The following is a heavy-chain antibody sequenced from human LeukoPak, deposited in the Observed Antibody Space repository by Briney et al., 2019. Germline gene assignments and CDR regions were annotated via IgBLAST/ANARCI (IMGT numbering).Heavy chain of an antibody. CDR2: INHGEST. CDR3: AGGRTYYNDTSGYYPSIYYGMDV. D-gene: IGHD3-22*01. V-gene: IGHV4-34*01. J-gene: IGHJ6*02. Sequence: SETMSLTSAVYGGSFSGYYWYWIRQPPGEGLEWIGEINHGESTTYDPTLKRRATLSVDTSKNQSSLKLTSVTATAPPVNYGAGGRTYYNDTSGYYPSIYYGMDVWGQGTTVIVSS. CDR1: GGSFSGYY.